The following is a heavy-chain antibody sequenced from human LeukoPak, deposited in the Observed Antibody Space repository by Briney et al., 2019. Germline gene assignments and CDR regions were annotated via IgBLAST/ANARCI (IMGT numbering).Heavy chain of an antibody. CDR1: GGSISSSNYY. D-gene: IGHD2-2*02. Sequence: PSETLSLTCIVSGGSISSSNYYWGWIRQPLGKGLEWIGSISYSGTTYYNPSLNSRVTISVDTSKNQFSLRLSSVTVADTAVYYCARHRRGDCSSASCYTDYWGQGTLVTVSS. CDR2: ISYSGTT. V-gene: IGHV4-39*01. J-gene: IGHJ4*02. CDR3: ARHRRGDCSSASCYTDY.